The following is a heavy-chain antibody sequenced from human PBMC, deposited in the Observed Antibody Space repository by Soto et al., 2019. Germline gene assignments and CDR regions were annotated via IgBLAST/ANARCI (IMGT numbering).Heavy chain of an antibody. CDR3: ARDDKYYDFWSGHRYGMDV. J-gene: IGHJ6*02. CDR1: GYTFTSYG. D-gene: IGHD3-3*01. CDR2: ISAYNGNT. V-gene: IGHV1-18*04. Sequence: AAVKVSCKASGYTFTSYGISWVRQAPVQGVEWMGWISAYNGNTNYAQKLQGRVTMTTDTSTSTAYMELRSLRSDDTAVYYCARDDKYYDFWSGHRYGMDVWGQGTTVTVSS.